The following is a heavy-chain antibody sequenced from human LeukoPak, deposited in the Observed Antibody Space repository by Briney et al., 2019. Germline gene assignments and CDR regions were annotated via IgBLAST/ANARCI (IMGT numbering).Heavy chain of an antibody. D-gene: IGHD6-19*01. V-gene: IGHV1-46*01. Sequence: ASLKVSCKASGYTLTRYYMHWVRQAPGQGLEWMGIIDTNDGTRSYAQKFQGRVTMTRDTSTSTVYMELSSLRSDDTALYYCARDIAVTGTGYYYGMDVWGQGTTVTVSS. CDR1: GYTLTRYY. CDR3: ARDIAVTGTGYYYGMDV. CDR2: IDTNDGTR. J-gene: IGHJ6*02.